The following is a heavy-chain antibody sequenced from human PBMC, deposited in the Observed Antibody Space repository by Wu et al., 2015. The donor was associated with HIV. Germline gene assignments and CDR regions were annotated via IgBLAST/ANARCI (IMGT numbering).Heavy chain of an antibody. Sequence: QVRLIQSGAEVKKPGSSVKVSCKASGGTFSNYAINWVRQAPGQGLEWMGGIIPIFDTPNYAQKFQGRVTITTDESTSTAYMEVSSLTSEDTAVYYCARTLGSLWFGELAIWGQGTLVTVSS. J-gene: IGHJ4*02. CDR2: IIPIFDTP. CDR1: GGTFSNYA. D-gene: IGHD3-10*01. V-gene: IGHV1-69*01. CDR3: ARTLGSLWFGELAI.